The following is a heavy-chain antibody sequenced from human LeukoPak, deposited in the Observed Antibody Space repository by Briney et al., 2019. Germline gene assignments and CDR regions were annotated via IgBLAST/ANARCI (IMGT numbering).Heavy chain of an antibody. CDR3: ARAMVPYYYGMDV. CDR1: GGSISSGIR. Sequence: SETLSLTCGVSGGSISSGIRWSWVRQPPGKGLEWIGEIHHEGSTNYNPSLKSRATISVDTSKNQFSLKLSSVTAADTAVYYCARAMVPYYYGMDVWGQGTTVTVSS. D-gene: IGHD3-10*01. CDR2: IHHEGST. J-gene: IGHJ6*02. V-gene: IGHV4/OR15-8*01.